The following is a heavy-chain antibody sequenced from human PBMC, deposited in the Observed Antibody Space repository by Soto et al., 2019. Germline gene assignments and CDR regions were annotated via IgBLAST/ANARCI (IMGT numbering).Heavy chain of an antibody. CDR1: GGSISSGDYY. CDR3: ARGEMATITSYWFDP. Sequence: SETLSLTCTVSGGSISSGDYYWSWIRQPPGKGLEWIGYIYYSGSTYYNPSLKSRVTISVDTSKNQFSLKLSSVTAADTAVYYCARGEMATITSYWFDPWGQGTLVTVSS. V-gene: IGHV4-30-4*01. J-gene: IGHJ5*02. D-gene: IGHD5-12*01. CDR2: IYYSGST.